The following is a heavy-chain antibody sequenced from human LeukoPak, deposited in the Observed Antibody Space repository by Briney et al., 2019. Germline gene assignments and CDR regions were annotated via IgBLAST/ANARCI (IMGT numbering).Heavy chain of an antibody. Sequence: GESLKISCKGSGYSFTSYWIGWVRQRPGKGLEWMGIIYPGDSVTRYSPSFQGQVTMSADKSISTAYLQWSSLKASDTAMYYCARQYCSTTNCPFDYWGQGTLAAVSS. J-gene: IGHJ4*02. D-gene: IGHD2-2*01. CDR1: GYSFTSYW. CDR2: IYPGDSVT. V-gene: IGHV5-51*01. CDR3: ARQYCSTTNCPFDY.